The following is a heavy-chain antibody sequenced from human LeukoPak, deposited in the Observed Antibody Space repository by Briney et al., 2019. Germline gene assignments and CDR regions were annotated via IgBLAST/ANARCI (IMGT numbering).Heavy chain of an antibody. CDR3: ARDLLGSSSRT. CDR2: INPNSGGT. Sequence: ASVKVSCKASGYTFTGDYMYWLRQAPGQGLEWMGRINPNSGGTNYAQKFQGRVTMTRDTSISTAYMELSRLRSDDTAVYYCARDLLGSSSRTWGQGTLVTVSS. J-gene: IGHJ5*02. CDR1: GYTFTGDY. D-gene: IGHD7-27*01. V-gene: IGHV1-2*06.